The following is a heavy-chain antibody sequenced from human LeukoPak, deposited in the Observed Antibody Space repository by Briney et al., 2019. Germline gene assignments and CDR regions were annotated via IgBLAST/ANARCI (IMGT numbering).Heavy chain of an antibody. CDR2: IKQDGSEK. J-gene: IGHJ6*03. V-gene: IGHV3-7*01. CDR1: GFTFSSYW. CDR3: ARDVVYYYYYMDV. Sequence: GGSLRLSCAASGFTFSSYWMSWVRQAPGKGPEWVANIKQDGSEKYYVDSVKGRFTISRDNAKNSLYLQMNSLRAEDTAVYYCARDVVYYYYYMDVWGKGTTVTVSS.